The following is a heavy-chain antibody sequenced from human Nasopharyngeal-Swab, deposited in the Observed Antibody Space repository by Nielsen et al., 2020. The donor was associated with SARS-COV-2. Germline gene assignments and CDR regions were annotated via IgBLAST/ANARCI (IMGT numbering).Heavy chain of an antibody. CDR3: ARDILEGYGDSWYFDL. Sequence: GESLKISCAASGFTFSSYSMNWVRQAPGKGLEWVSSISSSSSTIYYADSVKGRFTISRDNAKNSLYLQMNSLRAEDTAVYYCARDILEGYGDSWYFDLWGRGTLVTVSS. D-gene: IGHD4-17*01. CDR2: ISSSSSTI. J-gene: IGHJ2*01. CDR1: GFTFSSYS. V-gene: IGHV3-48*01.